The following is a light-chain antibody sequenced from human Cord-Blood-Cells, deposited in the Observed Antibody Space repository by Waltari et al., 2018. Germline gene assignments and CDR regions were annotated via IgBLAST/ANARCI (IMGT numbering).Light chain of an antibody. CDR3: SSYTSSSTWV. Sequence: QSALTQPASVSGSPGQSITIPCPGTSSDVGGYNYLAWYHQHPGKAPKLMIYDVSKRPSGVSNRFSGSKSGNTASLTISGLQAEDEADYYCSSYTSSSTWVFGGGTKLTVL. CDR2: DVS. V-gene: IGLV2-14*01. J-gene: IGLJ3*02. CDR1: SSDVGGYNY.